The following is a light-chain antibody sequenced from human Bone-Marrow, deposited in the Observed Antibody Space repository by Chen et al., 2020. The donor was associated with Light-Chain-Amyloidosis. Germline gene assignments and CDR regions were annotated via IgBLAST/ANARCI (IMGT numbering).Light chain of an antibody. V-gene: IGLV3-21*02. Sequence: SYVLTQPSSVSVAPGQTATIACGGNNIGSTSVHWYQQTPGQAPLLVVNDDSDRPSGIPERLSGSNSGNTATLTSSRVEAGDEADYYCQGWDRRSDRRVFGGGTKLSVL. CDR2: DDS. J-gene: IGLJ3*02. CDR3: QGWDRRSDRRV. CDR1: NIGSTS.